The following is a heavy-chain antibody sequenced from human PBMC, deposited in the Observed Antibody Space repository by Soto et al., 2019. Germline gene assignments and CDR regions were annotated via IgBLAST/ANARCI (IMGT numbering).Heavy chain of an antibody. Sequence: QVQLVQSGGEVKKPGASVKVSCKASGYTFTRYYIHWVRQAPGQGPEWMGRINPDGGRTTYARNFNVSVTMTRDTSASTVYMELSSLKFEDTAMYYCARGAYSSSSFPPFDPWGQGTLVTVSS. V-gene: IGHV1-46*01. CDR2: INPDGGRT. D-gene: IGHD6-6*01. CDR3: ARGAYSSSSFPPFDP. J-gene: IGHJ5*02. CDR1: GYTFTRYY.